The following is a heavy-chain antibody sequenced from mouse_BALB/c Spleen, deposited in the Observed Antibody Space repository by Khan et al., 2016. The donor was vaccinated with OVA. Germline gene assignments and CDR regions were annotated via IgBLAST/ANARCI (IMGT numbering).Heavy chain of an antibody. CDR1: GYSITSGYA. CDR2: ISYSGVT. Sequence: EVQLQESGPGLVKPSQSLSLTCTVTGYSITSGYAWNWIRQFPGNKLEWMGYISYSGVTSYTQSFKSRISITRDTSTNQFFLQLNSVTTEDTATYYCARGNYYGYYFDYWGQGTTLTVSS. CDR3: ARGNYYGYYFDY. D-gene: IGHD1-1*01. V-gene: IGHV3-2*02. J-gene: IGHJ2*01.